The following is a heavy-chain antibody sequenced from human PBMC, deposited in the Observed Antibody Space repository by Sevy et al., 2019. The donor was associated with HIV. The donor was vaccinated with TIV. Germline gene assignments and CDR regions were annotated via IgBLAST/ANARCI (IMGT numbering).Heavy chain of an antibody. CDR3: AKGWQQLPSDY. Sequence: GESLKISCAASGFTFSNYAMTWVRQAPGKGLECVSTISGAGGTAYYADSVKGRFTISRINSKSTLYLEMNNLRADDTAVYYCAKGWQQLPSDYWGQGTLVTVSS. J-gene: IGHJ4*02. V-gene: IGHV3-23*01. CDR2: ISGAGGTA. CDR1: GFTFSNYA. D-gene: IGHD6-13*01.